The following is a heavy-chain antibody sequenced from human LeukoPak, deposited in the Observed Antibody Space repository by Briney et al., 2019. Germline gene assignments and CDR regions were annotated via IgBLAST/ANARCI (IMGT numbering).Heavy chain of an antibody. J-gene: IGHJ4*02. Sequence: PGGSLRLSCAASGFTFSDYYMSWIRQAPGKGLEWVSYISSSGSTKYYADSVKGRFTISRDNAKNSLYLQMNSLRAEDTAVYYCARVHYDSSGYYDDYWGQGTLVTVSS. CDR1: GFTFSDYY. D-gene: IGHD3-22*01. CDR3: ARVHYDSSGYYDDY. V-gene: IGHV3-11*04. CDR2: ISSSGSTK.